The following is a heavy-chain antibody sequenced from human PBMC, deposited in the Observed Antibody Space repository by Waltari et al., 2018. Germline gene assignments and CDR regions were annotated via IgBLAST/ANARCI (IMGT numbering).Heavy chain of an antibody. CDR1: GFLYNDYW. Sequence: EVQLVESGGGLVQPGGSLRLSCAVSGFLYNDYWMDWVRQAPGQGLVWVSRIKSDGTNIKYADSVRGRFTISRDSAKNTFYLQMNSLRAEDTAVYYCIRNPGYWGQGTLVTVAS. CDR3: IRNPGY. D-gene: IGHD2-15*01. J-gene: IGHJ4*02. V-gene: IGHV3-74*03. CDR2: IKSDGTNI.